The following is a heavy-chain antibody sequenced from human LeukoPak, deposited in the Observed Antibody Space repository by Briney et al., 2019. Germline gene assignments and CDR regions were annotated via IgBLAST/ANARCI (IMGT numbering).Heavy chain of an antibody. V-gene: IGHV2-26*01. CDR1: GLSLSNARMG. J-gene: IGHJ3*02. D-gene: IGHD5-24*01. CDR2: IFSNDEK. CDR3: ARIDGYNWPPWAFDI. Sequence: SGPVLVKPTETLTLTCTVSGLSLSNARMGVSWIRQPPGKALEWLAHIFSNDEKSYSTSLKSRLTISKDTSKSQVVLTMTNMDPVDTATYYCARIDGYNWPPWAFDIWGQGTMVTVSS.